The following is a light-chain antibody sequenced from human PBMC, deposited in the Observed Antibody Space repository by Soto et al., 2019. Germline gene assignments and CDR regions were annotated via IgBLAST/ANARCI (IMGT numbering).Light chain of an antibody. Sequence: DIQMTQSPSSLSASVGDRVTITCRASQSISSYLNWYQQKPGTAPKLLIYAASSLQSGVPSRFSGSGSGTDFTLTISSLQPEDFATYYCQQSYSNPRTFGPGTKVDIK. J-gene: IGKJ3*01. CDR1: QSISSY. V-gene: IGKV1-39*01. CDR3: QQSYSNPRT. CDR2: AAS.